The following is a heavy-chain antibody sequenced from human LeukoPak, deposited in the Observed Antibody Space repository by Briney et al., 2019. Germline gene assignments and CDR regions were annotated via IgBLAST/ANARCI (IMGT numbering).Heavy chain of an antibody. CDR1: GFTFSSYA. D-gene: IGHD5-12*01. CDR2: VSGSGGST. J-gene: IGHJ4*02. V-gene: IGHV3-23*01. CDR3: AKDLDIVATITGN. Sequence: PGGSLRVSCAASGFTFSSYAMSWVRQAPGKGLEWVSGVSGSGGSTYYADSVKGRFTISRDNSKNTLYLQMNSLRAEDTAVYYCAKDLDIVATITGNWGQGTLVTVSS.